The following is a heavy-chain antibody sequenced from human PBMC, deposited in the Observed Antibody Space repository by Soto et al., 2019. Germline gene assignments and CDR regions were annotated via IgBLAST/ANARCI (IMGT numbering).Heavy chain of an antibody. Sequence: ASVKVSCKASGYTFTSYGISWVRQAPGQGLEWMGWISAYNGNTNYAQKLQGRVTMTTDTSTSTAYMELRSLRSDDTAVYYCARDPRRIMITFGGAIVPFDYWGQGTLVTVSS. CDR2: ISAYNGNT. J-gene: IGHJ4*02. D-gene: IGHD3-16*02. V-gene: IGHV1-18*01. CDR3: ARDPRRIMITFGGAIVPFDY. CDR1: GYTFTSYG.